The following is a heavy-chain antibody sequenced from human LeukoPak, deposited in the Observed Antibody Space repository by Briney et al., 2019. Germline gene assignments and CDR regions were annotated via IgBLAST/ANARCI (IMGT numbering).Heavy chain of an antibody. D-gene: IGHD1-14*01. CDR3: ARLIGTIIDQ. CDR1: GFTFSSHG. Sequence: PGRSLRLSCAASGFTFSSHGMNWVRQAPGKGLEWVALIWYDASSKYYADSVKGRFTISRDNSKNTLYLQMNSLRAEDTAVYYCARLIGTIIDQWGQGTLVTVSS. V-gene: IGHV3-33*01. J-gene: IGHJ4*02. CDR2: IWYDASSK.